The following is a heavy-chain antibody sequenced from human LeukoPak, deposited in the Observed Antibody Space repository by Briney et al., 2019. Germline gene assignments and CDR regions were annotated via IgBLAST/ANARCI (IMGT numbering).Heavy chain of an antibody. CDR3: ASLPNSSGWYGSDY. Sequence: ASVKVSCKASGYTFTGYYMHWGRQAPGPGLEWMGRINPNSSGTNYAQKCQGRVTMTRDTSISTAYMELSRLRSDDTAVYYCASLPNSSGWYGSDYWGQGTLVTVSS. V-gene: IGHV1-2*06. CDR2: INPNSSGT. J-gene: IGHJ4*02. D-gene: IGHD6-19*01. CDR1: GYTFTGYY.